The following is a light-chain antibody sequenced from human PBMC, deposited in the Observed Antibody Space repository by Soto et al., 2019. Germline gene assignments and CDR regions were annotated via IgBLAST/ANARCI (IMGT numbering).Light chain of an antibody. CDR2: GLS. Sequence: DIVLTQSPATLSVSPGDTVTLSCRASESLFGFLAWYQQKPDQAPRLLMYGLSTRATGIPARFSGGESATDFTLTISSLQAEDSAFYFCQSYNDWPFASGLGTRLEI. J-gene: IGKJ2*01. CDR1: ESLFGF. V-gene: IGKV3-15*01. CDR3: QSYNDWPFA.